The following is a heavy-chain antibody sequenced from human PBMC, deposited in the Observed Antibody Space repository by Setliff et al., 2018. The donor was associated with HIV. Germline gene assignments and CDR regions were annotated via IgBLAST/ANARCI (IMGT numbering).Heavy chain of an antibody. Sequence: GESLKISCKGSGYSFPTYWIAWVRQMPGKGLEWMGVIYPDESDSRHSPSFRGQVTISADKSINTAYLRWSSLKASDTAMYYCARVDMGYYYDSSGYSHFDHWGQGTLVTV. CDR3: ARVDMGYYYDSSGYSHFDH. V-gene: IGHV5-51*01. CDR2: IYPDESDS. D-gene: IGHD3-22*01. J-gene: IGHJ4*02. CDR1: GYSFPTYW.